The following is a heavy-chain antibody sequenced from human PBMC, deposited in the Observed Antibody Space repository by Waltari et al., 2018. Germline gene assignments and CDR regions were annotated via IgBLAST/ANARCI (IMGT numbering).Heavy chain of an antibody. CDR1: GYSISSGYY. V-gene: IGHV4-38-2*01. CDR3: ARLLGSEYRYFDL. J-gene: IGHJ2*01. CDR2: IHHSGTT. D-gene: IGHD3-16*01. Sequence: QVQLQESGPGLVKPSETLSLTCAVSGYSISSGYYWGWIRPPPGKGLEWIGSIHHSGTTYYNPSLKSLVTISVDTSKNQFSLKLSSVTAADTAVYYCARLLGSEYRYFDLWGRGTLVTVSS.